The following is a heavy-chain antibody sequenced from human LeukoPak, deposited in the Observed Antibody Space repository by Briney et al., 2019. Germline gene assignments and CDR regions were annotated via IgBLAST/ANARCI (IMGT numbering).Heavy chain of an antibody. CDR2: ISYDGSNK. CDR3: AKLLPPFDY. CDR1: GFTFSSYG. J-gene: IGHJ4*02. D-gene: IGHD2/OR15-2a*01. Sequence: GGSLRLSCAASGFTFSSYGMHWVRQAPGKGLEWVAVISYDGSNKYYADSVKGRFTISRDNSKNTLYLQMNSLRAEDTAVYYCAKLLPPFDYWGQETLVTVSS. V-gene: IGHV3-30*18.